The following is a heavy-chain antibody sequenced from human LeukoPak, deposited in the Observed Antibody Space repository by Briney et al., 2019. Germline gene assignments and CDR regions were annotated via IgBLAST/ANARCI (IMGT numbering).Heavy chain of an antibody. D-gene: IGHD1-1*01. CDR2: IYYSGST. CDR3: ASGTTGTTPFDY. Sequence: SETLSLTCSVSGGSISRYHWSWSRQPPGEGVEWIGYIYYSGSTNYNPSLKSRVTISVDTSKNQFSLKLSSVTAADTAVYYCASGTTGTTPFDYWGQGTLVTVSS. V-gene: IGHV4-59*12. J-gene: IGHJ4*02. CDR1: GGSISRYH.